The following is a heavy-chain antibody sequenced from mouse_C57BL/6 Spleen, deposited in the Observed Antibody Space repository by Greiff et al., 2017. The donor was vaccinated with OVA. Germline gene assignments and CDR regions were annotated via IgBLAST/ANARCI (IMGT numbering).Heavy chain of an antibody. D-gene: IGHD1-1*01. CDR3: ARGGITTVVARDYAMDY. CDR2: IDPNSGGT. Sequence: VQLQQPGAELVKPGASVKLSCKASGYTFTSYWMHWVKQRPGRGLEWIGRIDPNSGGTKYNEKFKSKATLTVDKPSSTAYMQLSSLTSEDSAVYYCARGGITTVVARDYAMDYWGQGTSVTVSS. J-gene: IGHJ4*01. CDR1: GYTFTSYW. V-gene: IGHV1-72*01.